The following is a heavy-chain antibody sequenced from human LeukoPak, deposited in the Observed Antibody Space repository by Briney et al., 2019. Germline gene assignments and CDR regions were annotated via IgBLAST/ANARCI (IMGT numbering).Heavy chain of an antibody. CDR1: GDSVSSNSAA. V-gene: IGHV6-1*01. CDR3: AREGEQWLAYYFDY. Sequence: SQTLSLTCAISGDSVSSNSAAWNWIRQSPSRGPEWLGRTYYRSKWYNDYAVSVKSRITIHPDTSKNQFSLQLNSATPEDPAVYYCAREGEQWLAYYFDYWGQGTLVTVSS. J-gene: IGHJ4*02. D-gene: IGHD6-19*01. CDR2: TYYRSKWYN.